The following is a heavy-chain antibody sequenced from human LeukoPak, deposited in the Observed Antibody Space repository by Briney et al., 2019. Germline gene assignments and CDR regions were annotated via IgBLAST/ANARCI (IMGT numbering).Heavy chain of an antibody. CDR1: GLTFRSYS. J-gene: IGHJ3*02. CDR3: AREGVVVVPAARLLDAFDI. CDR2: ISSSSSTI. V-gene: IGHV3-48*01. Sequence: PGGSLRLSCEASGLTFRSYSMNWVRQAPGKGLEWVSYISSSSSTIYYADSVKGRFTISRDNAKNSLYLQMNSLRAEDTAVYYCAREGVVVVPAARLLDAFDIWGQGTMVTVSS. D-gene: IGHD2-2*01.